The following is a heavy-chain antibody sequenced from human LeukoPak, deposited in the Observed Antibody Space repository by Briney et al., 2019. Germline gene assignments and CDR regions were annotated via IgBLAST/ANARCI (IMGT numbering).Heavy chain of an antibody. Sequence: GGSLRLSCAASGFTFSSYWMSWVRQAPGKGLEWVANIKQDGSEKYYVDSLKGRFTISRDNAKNSLYLQMNSLRAEDTAVYYCAREERDYDILAGYYPDDAFDIWGQGTMVTVSS. CDR2: IKQDGSEK. D-gene: IGHD3-9*01. J-gene: IGHJ3*02. CDR3: AREERDYDILAGYYPDDAFDI. CDR1: GFTFSSYW. V-gene: IGHV3-7*05.